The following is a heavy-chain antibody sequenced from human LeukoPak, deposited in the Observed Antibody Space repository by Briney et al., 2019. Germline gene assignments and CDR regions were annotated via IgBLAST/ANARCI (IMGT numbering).Heavy chain of an antibody. Sequence: GEPLKISCKGSGYSFTNYWIGWVRQMPGKGLEWMGIIYPGDSDTRYSPSLQGQVTISADKSISTAYLQWSSLKASDTAMYYCARNYYDSSGYYYVALGSFDYWGQGTLVTVSS. CDR2: IYPGDSDT. CDR3: ARNYYDSSGYYYVALGSFDY. J-gene: IGHJ4*02. D-gene: IGHD3-22*01. CDR1: GYSFTNYW. V-gene: IGHV5-51*01.